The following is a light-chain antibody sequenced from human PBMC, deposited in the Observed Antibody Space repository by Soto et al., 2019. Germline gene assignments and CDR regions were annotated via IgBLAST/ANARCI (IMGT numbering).Light chain of an antibody. CDR1: QSVSSTY. CDR3: QQYGRSPPFT. Sequence: EIVLTQSPGTLSLSPGERATLSCRASQSVSSTYIAWYQQNPGQAPRLLIYGASRRATGIPDRFSGSGSGTDFTLTISRLEPEDFEVYFCQQYGRSPPFTFGQGTKVEIK. J-gene: IGKJ2*01. CDR2: GAS. V-gene: IGKV3-20*01.